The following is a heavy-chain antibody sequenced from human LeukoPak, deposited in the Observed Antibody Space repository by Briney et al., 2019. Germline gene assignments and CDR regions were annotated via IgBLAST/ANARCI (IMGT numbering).Heavy chain of an antibody. Sequence: PGGSLRLSCAASGFTFSSYSMNWVRQAPGKGLEWVSSISSSSSYIYYADSVKGRFTISRDNAKNSLYLQMNSLRAEDTAVYYCARDRGLSEYSYGLVAFDIWGQGTMVTVSS. J-gene: IGHJ3*02. V-gene: IGHV3-21*01. CDR1: GFTFSSYS. D-gene: IGHD5-18*01. CDR3: ARDRGLSEYSYGLVAFDI. CDR2: ISSSSSYI.